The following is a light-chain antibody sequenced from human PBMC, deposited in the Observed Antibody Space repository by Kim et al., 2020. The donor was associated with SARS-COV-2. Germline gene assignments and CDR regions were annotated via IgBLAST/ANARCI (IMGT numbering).Light chain of an antibody. CDR1: QSFSSSY. CDR2: AAS. CDR3: QQYGSSPRT. J-gene: IGKJ1*01. V-gene: IGKV3-20*01. Sequence: EIVLTQSPGTLSLSPGERATLSCRASQSFSSSYLAWYQQKPGQAPRLLIYAASSRATGIPDRFSGSGSGTEFTLTISRLEPEDFAVYYCQQYGSSPRTFGQGTKVDIK.